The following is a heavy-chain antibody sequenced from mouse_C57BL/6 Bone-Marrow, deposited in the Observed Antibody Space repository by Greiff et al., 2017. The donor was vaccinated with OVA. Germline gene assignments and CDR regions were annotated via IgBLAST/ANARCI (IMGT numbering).Heavy chain of an antibody. CDR2: IDPSDSYT. CDR3: ARDESNYEGFAY. J-gene: IGHJ3*01. Sequence: QVQLQQPGAELVMPGASVKLSCKASGYTFTSYWVHWVKQRPGQGLEWIGEIDPSDSYTNYNQKFKGKSTLTVDKSSSTAYMQLSSLTSEDSAVYYCARDESNYEGFAYWGQGTLVTVSA. V-gene: IGHV1-69*01. CDR1: GYTFTSYW. D-gene: IGHD2-5*01.